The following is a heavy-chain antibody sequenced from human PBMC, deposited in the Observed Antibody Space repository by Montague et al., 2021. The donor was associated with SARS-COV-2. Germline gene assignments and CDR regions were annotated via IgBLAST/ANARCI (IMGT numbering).Heavy chain of an antibody. CDR3: ARISYGSGSSPRDY. V-gene: IGHV2-70*11. CDR1: GFSLSTSGMC. D-gene: IGHD3-10*01. Sequence: PPLVKPTQTLTLTCTFSGFSLSTSGMCVSWIRQPPGKALEWLARIDWDDDKYYSTSLKTRLTITKDTSKNQVVLTMTNMDPVDTATYYCARISYGSGSSPRDYWGQGTLVTVSS. CDR2: IDWDDDK. J-gene: IGHJ4*02.